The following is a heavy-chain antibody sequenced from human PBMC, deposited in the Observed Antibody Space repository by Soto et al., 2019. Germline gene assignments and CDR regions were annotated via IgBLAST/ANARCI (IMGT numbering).Heavy chain of an antibody. V-gene: IGHV4-31*03. D-gene: IGHD6-6*01. CDR1: GGSISSGGYY. J-gene: IGHJ5*02. Sequence: QVQLQELGPGLVKPSQTLSLTCTVSGGSISSGGYYWSWIRQHPGKGLEWIGYIYYSGRTYYNPSLHSRVSIAVDTTENQFSLKLTSVTAADTSVYYCARGSFSSSSSWFDPWGRGTLVTVSS. CDR3: ARGSFSSSSSWFDP. CDR2: IYYSGRT.